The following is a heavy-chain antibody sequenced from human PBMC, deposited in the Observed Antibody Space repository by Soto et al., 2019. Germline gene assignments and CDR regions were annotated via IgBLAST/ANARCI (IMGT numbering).Heavy chain of an antibody. J-gene: IGHJ4*02. CDR3: AREPYVSSGYREDYFDY. CDR2: IWYDGSNK. D-gene: IGHD3-22*01. V-gene: IGHV3-33*01. Sequence: GGSLRLSCAASGFTFSSYGMHWVRQAPGKGLEWVAVIWYDGSNKYYADSVKGRFTISRDKSKNTLYLQMNSLGAEDTAVYYWAREPYVSSGYREDYFDYWGQGTLVTVSS. CDR1: GFTFSSYG.